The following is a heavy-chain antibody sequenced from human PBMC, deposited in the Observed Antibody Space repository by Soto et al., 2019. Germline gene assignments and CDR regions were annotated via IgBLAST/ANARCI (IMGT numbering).Heavy chain of an antibody. CDR3: AKRDVPHSTSNAYFYDH. CDR2: IIVSVGST. CDR1: GFPFAPST. D-gene: IGHD2-21*01. Sequence: PXGSLRLSCGVSGFPFAPSTMSWVRQAPGKGLEWVSTIIVSVGSTYSADSVQGRFTVSSDISDNTLFLRMTSLTADDTAVYFCAKRDVPHSTSNAYFYDHWGRGVLVTVSS. V-gene: IGHV3-23*01. J-gene: IGHJ5*02.